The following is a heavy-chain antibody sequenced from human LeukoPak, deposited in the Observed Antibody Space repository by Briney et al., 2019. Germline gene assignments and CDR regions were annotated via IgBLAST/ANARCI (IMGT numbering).Heavy chain of an antibody. CDR1: GGSISSYY. Sequence: PSETLSLTCTVSGGSISSYYWSWIRQPAGKGLEWIGRIYTSGSTNYNPSLKSRVTMSVDTSKNQFSLKLSSVTAADTAVYYCARDRGPCSSGWYQNWGQGTLVTVSS. V-gene: IGHV4-4*07. J-gene: IGHJ4*02. CDR3: ARDRGPCSSGWYQN. D-gene: IGHD6-19*01. CDR2: IYTSGST.